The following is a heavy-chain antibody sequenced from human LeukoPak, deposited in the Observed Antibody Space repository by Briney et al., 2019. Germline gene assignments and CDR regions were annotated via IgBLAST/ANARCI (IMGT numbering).Heavy chain of an antibody. V-gene: IGHV4-4*07. Sequence: PSETLSLTCTVSGVSISRYYWSWIRQPAGKGLEWIGRISSSGSTNYNPSLKSRVTISVDTSKNQFSLKLSSVTAADTAVYYCARGLWFGGAKDAFDIWGQGAMVTVSS. CDR1: GVSISRYY. CDR2: ISSSGST. CDR3: ARGLWFGGAKDAFDI. D-gene: IGHD3-10*01. J-gene: IGHJ3*02.